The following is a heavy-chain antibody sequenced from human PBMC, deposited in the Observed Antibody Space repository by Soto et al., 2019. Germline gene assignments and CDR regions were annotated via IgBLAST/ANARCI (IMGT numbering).Heavy chain of an antibody. CDR1: GFTFTSYT. CDR2: ISSSSNYI. D-gene: IGHD3-22*01. Sequence: GGSLRLSCAASGFTFTSYTMNWVRQAPGKGLEWVSSISSSSNYIYYADSVKGRFTISRDNAKNSLYLQINSLRSEDTAVYYCARELNYYDSSGYHSTEGAHWGQGTLVTVSS. V-gene: IGHV3-21*01. J-gene: IGHJ4*02. CDR3: ARELNYYDSSGYHSTEGAH.